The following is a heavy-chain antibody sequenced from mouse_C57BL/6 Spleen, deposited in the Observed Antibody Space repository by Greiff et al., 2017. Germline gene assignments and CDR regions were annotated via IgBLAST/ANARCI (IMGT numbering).Heavy chain of an antibody. J-gene: IGHJ2*01. Sequence: QVQLQQSGAELVKPGASVTISCKASGYAFSSYWMNWVKQRPGKGLEWIGQIYPGDGDTNYNGKFKGKATLTADKSSSTAYMQLSSLTSEDSAVYFCARRSYDYDKGYFDYWGQGTTLTVSS. D-gene: IGHD2-4*01. CDR2: IYPGDGDT. CDR1: GYAFSSYW. V-gene: IGHV1-80*01. CDR3: ARRSYDYDKGYFDY.